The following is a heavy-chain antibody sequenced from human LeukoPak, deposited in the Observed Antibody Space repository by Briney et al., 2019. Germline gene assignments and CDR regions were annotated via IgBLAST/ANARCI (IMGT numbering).Heavy chain of an antibody. CDR2: IIPIFGTA. Sequence: ASVKVSCKASGGTFSSYAISWVRQAPGQGLEWMGGIIPIFGTANYAQKFQGRVTITADESTSTVYVELSSLRSEDTAVYYCASFMAAAGPDDFWGQGTLVTVSS. V-gene: IGHV1-69*13. CDR3: ASFMAAAGPDDF. D-gene: IGHD6-13*01. J-gene: IGHJ4*02. CDR1: GGTFSSYA.